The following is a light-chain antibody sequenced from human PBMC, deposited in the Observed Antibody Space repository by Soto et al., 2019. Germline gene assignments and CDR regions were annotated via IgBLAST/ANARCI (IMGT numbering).Light chain of an antibody. V-gene: IGKV3-15*01. CDR2: GAS. J-gene: IGKJ2*01. CDR3: QQYNNWPYT. CDR1: QSVTIN. Sequence: ETAMTQSPATLSVSPGERATLSCRASQSVTINIAWYQQKPGPAPRLLIHGASTRATDVPARFSGSGSGTEFTLTISSLQTEDFAVYYCQQYNNWPYTFGQGTTLDIK.